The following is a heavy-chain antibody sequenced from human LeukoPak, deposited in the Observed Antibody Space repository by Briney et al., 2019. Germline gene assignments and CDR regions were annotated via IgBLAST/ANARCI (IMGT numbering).Heavy chain of an antibody. Sequence: GGSQRLSCAGSGITFSNAWMSWVRQAPGKGLEWVANIKQDGSDKYYVDSVKGRFTISRDNAKNSLYLQMNSLRAEDTAVYYCARDPYDSSWGLCYFDYWGQGNLVTVSS. CDR3: ARDPYDSSWGLCYFDY. CDR1: GITFSNAW. J-gene: IGHJ4*02. V-gene: IGHV3-7*04. D-gene: IGHD3-22*01. CDR2: IKQDGSDK.